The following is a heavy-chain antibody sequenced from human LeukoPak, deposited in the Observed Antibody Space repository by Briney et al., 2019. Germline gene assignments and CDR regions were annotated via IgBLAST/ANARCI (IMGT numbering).Heavy chain of an antibody. D-gene: IGHD3-10*01. CDR3: ARAGSGPPDY. V-gene: IGHV1-2*02. Sequence: ASVKVSCKASGYTLTDYYIHCVRQAPGHGLQWMGWINPNSGDTNYAQNFQGRVTMTRDTSISTAYMDLNWLRSDDSAIYYCARAGSGPPDYWGQGTLVTVSS. J-gene: IGHJ4*02. CDR2: INPNSGDT. CDR1: GYTLTDYY.